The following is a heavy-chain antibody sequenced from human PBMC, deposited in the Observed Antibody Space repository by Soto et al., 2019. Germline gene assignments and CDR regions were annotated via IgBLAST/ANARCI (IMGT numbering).Heavy chain of an antibody. CDR3: ARGLKKGIAAAGYRNWHV. CDR1: GGSFSGYY. Sequence: SETLSLTCAVYGGSFSGYYWSWIRQPPGKGLEWIGEINHSGSTNYNPSLKSRVTISVDTSKNQFSLKLSSVTAADTAVYYCARGLKKGIAAAGYRNWHVWGQGTTVTVSS. CDR2: INHSGST. V-gene: IGHV4-34*01. J-gene: IGHJ6*02. D-gene: IGHD6-13*01.